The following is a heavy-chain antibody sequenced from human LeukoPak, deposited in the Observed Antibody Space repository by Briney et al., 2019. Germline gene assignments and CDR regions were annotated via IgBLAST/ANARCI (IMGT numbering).Heavy chain of an antibody. Sequence: ASVKVSCKASGYSFTTRALNWVRQAPGKGFEWMGWINTNTGYPTYAQGFRGRFVFSLDTSVSTAYLQISSLKAEDTAVYYCARVVGETTGGAIFDYWGQGTLVTVSS. CDR3: ARVVGETTGGAIFDY. V-gene: IGHV7-4-1*02. D-gene: IGHD1-14*01. CDR1: GYSFTTRA. J-gene: IGHJ4*02. CDR2: INTNTGYP.